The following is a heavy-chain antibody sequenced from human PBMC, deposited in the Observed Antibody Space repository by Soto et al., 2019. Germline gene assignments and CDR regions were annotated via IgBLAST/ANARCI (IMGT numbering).Heavy chain of an antibody. CDR3: ARGKGSGSYYYYGMDV. J-gene: IGHJ6*02. Sequence: ASVKVSCKASGYTFTGYYMHWVRQAPGQGLEWMGWINPNSGGTNYAQKFQGRVTMTRDTSISTAYMELSRLRSDDTAVYYCARGKGSGSYYYYGMDVWGQGTTVTVSS. CDR1: GYTFTGYY. CDR2: INPNSGGT. D-gene: IGHD1-1*01. V-gene: IGHV1-2*02.